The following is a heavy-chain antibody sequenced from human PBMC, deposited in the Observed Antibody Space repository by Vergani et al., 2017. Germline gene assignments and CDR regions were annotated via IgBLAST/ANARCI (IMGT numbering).Heavy chain of an antibody. CDR1: GFTFSSYG. CDR3: AREPRPSADYFDY. Sequence: VQLLESGGGLVQPGGSLRLSCAASGFTFSSYGMHWVRQAPGKGLEWVAVISYDGSNKYYADSVKGRFTISRDNSKNTVYLQMNSLRAEDTAVYYCAREPRPSADYFDYWGQGTLVTVSS. V-gene: IGHV3-30*03. D-gene: IGHD6-19*01. CDR2: ISYDGSNK. J-gene: IGHJ4*02.